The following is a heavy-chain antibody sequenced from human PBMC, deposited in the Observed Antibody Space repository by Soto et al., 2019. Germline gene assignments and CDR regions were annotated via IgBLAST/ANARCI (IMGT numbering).Heavy chain of an antibody. D-gene: IGHD5-12*01. Sequence: EGSLRLSCAASGFTFSSYAMSWVRQAPGKGLEWVSAISGSGGSTYYADSVKGRFTISRDNSKNTLYLQMNSLRAEDTAVYYCAKVRDGYNYGRDAFDIWGQGTMVTVSS. J-gene: IGHJ3*02. V-gene: IGHV3-23*01. CDR3: AKVRDGYNYGRDAFDI. CDR1: GFTFSSYA. CDR2: ISGSGGST.